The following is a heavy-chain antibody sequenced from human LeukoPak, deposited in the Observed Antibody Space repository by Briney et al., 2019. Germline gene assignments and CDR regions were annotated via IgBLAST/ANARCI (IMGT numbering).Heavy chain of an antibody. J-gene: IGHJ4*02. CDR2: ICSGGDTM. Sequence: GGSLRLSCAASGFTFSSYTISWVRQAPGKGLEWVSYICSGGDTMDHADSVRGRFTISRDNAKNSLYLQMNSLRAEDTALYYCAREGSRSGFFDWGQGTLVTVSS. V-gene: IGHV3-48*04. D-gene: IGHD3-22*01. CDR1: GFTFSSYT. CDR3: AREGSRSGFFD.